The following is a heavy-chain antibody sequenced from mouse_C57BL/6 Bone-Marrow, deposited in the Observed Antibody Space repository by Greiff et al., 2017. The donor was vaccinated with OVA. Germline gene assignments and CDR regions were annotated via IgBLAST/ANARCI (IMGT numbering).Heavy chain of an antibody. CDR1: GYTFTSYT. V-gene: IGHV1-4*01. Sequence: QVQLQQSGAELARPGASVKMSCKASGYTFTSYTMHWVKQRPGQGLEWIGYINPSSGYTKYNQKFKDKATLTADKSSSTAYMQLSSLTSEDSAVYYCARWDGSSPMNYWGQGTSVTVSS. J-gene: IGHJ4*01. D-gene: IGHD1-1*01. CDR3: ARWDGSSPMNY. CDR2: INPSSGYT.